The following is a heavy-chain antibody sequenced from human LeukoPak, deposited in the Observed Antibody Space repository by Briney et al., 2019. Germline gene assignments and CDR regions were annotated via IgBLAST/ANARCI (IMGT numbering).Heavy chain of an antibody. Sequence: GGSLRLSCAAPGFTFSSYAMHWVRQAPGKGLEWVAVISYDGSNKYYADSVKGRFTISRDNSKNTLYLQMNSLRAEDTAVYYCARDLYSSGWYPAYYFDYWGQGTLVTVSS. CDR2: ISYDGSNK. CDR1: GFTFSSYA. CDR3: ARDLYSSGWYPAYYFDY. D-gene: IGHD6-19*01. V-gene: IGHV3-30-3*01. J-gene: IGHJ4*02.